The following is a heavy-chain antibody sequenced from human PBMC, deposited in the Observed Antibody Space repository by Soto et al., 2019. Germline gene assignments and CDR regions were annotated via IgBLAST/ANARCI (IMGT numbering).Heavy chain of an antibody. Sequence: SVKVSCKASGFTFTSSAVQWVRQARGQRLEWIGWIVVGSGNTNYAQKFQERVTITRDMSTSTAYTELSSLRSEDTAVYYCAAGADTVTAGYYGMDVWGQGTTVTVSS. CDR2: IVVGSGNT. D-gene: IGHD4-17*01. CDR1: GFTFTSSA. J-gene: IGHJ6*02. CDR3: AAGADTVTAGYYGMDV. V-gene: IGHV1-58*01.